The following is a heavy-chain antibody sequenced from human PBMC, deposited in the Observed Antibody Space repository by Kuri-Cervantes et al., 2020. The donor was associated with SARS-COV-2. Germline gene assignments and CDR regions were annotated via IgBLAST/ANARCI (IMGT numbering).Heavy chain of an antibody. J-gene: IGHJ6*03. CDR1: GGTFNNYT. D-gene: IGHD3-3*01. Sequence: SVKVSCKASGGTFNNYTISWVRQAPGQGLEWMGRIIPIIDIADYAQKFQGRVTITADKSTTTAYMELSSLRSEDTAVYYCARSSNGITIFGETYYYYMDVWGKGTTVTVSS. CDR2: IIPIIDIA. V-gene: IGHV1-69*02. CDR3: ARSSNGITIFGETYYYYMDV.